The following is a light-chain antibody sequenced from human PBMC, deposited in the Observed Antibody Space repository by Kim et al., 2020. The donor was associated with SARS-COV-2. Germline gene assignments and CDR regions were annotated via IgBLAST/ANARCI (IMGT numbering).Light chain of an antibody. V-gene: IGLV1-51*01. Sequence: GRKGTMSCSGSSSNNGKNDVAWYQQLPGTAPKGLIYDNNKRPSGIPDRFSGSKSGTSATLGITGLQTGDEADYYCGTWNSSLSAGIFGGGTQLTVL. CDR3: GTWNSSLSAGI. CDR1: SSNNGKND. J-gene: IGLJ2*01. CDR2: DNN.